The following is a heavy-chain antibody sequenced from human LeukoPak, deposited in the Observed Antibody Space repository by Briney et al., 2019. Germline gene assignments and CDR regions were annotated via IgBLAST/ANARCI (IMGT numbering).Heavy chain of an antibody. Sequence: SVKVSCKASGGTFSSYAISWVRQAPGQGLEWMGRIIPIFGTASYAQKFQGRVTMTRDTSTSTVYMELSSLRSEDTAVYYCARGNTYYDISRESETGGDYWGQGTLVTVSS. J-gene: IGHJ4*02. CDR3: ARGNTYYDISRESETGGDY. CDR2: IIPIFGTA. D-gene: IGHD3-9*01. CDR1: GGTFSSYA. V-gene: IGHV1-69*05.